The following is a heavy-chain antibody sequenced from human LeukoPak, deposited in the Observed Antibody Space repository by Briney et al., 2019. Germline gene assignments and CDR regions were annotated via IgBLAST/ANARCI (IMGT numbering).Heavy chain of an antibody. V-gene: IGHV3-13*01. CDR2: IDRDGVT. J-gene: IGHJ4*02. CDR1: GFIFSKYD. CDR3: ARENLEYGDYAIDY. Sequence: GGSLRLSCAASGFIFSKYDMHWVRQVTGKGLEWVSGIDRDGVTYYSGSVKGRFTSCREDAKNSLDLQMNTLRAGDTGVYYCARENLEYGDYAIDYWGQGILVIVSS. D-gene: IGHD4-17*01.